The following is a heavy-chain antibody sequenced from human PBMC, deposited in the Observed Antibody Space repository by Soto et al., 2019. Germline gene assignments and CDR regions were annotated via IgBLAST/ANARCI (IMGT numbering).Heavy chain of an antibody. D-gene: IGHD3-10*01. CDR1: GGTFSSYT. V-gene: IGHV1-69*02. J-gene: IGHJ5*02. Sequence: GASVKVSCKASGGTFSSYTISWVRQAPGQGLEWMGRIIPILGIANYAQKFQGRVTITADKSTSTAYMELSSLRSEDTAVYYCASRYYYGSGSYYGVARPPTSNWFDPWGQGTLVTVSP. CDR3: ASRYYYGSGSYYGVARPPTSNWFDP. CDR2: IIPILGIA.